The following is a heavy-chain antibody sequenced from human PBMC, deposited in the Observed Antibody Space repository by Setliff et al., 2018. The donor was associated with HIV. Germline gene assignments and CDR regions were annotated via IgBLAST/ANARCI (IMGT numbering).Heavy chain of an antibody. V-gene: IGHV4-31*03. CDR3: ARGGGSRAATSSYHYMDV. Sequence: SETLSLTCTVSGGSISIGGYYWGWIRQHPGKGLEWIGYIYHNGSTYYNPSLKSRVIISVDTSKSQFSLKLSSVTAADTAVYYCARGGGSRAATSSYHYMDVWGKGTTVTVTS. CDR1: GGSISIGGYY. CDR2: IYHNGST. D-gene: IGHD2-15*01. J-gene: IGHJ6*03.